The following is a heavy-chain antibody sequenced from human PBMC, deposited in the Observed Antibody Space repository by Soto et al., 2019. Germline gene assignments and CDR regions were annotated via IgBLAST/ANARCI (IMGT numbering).Heavy chain of an antibody. V-gene: IGHV2-5*02. CDR2: IYWDDDK. CDR3: AHSVSQSSWDLEWFDP. Sequence: QITLKESGPPLVKPTQTLTLTCTFSGFSLSTSGVGVGWIRQPPGKALEWLALIYWDDDKRYSPSLKSRLTITKDTSKNQVILTMTNMEPVDTATYYCAHSVSQSSWDLEWFDPWGQGTLVTVSS. D-gene: IGHD6-13*01. J-gene: IGHJ5*02. CDR1: GFSLSTSGVG.